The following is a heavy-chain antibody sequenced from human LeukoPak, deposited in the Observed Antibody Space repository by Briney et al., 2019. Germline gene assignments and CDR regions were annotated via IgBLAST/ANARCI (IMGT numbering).Heavy chain of an antibody. CDR1: GFTFTDYY. J-gene: IGHJ1*01. V-gene: IGHV3-11*01. Sequence: GGSLRLSCAASGFTFTDYYMSWIRQAPGKGLEWVSYITNSGTTIYYADSVKGRFTISKDNAKNSLYLQMNSLRAEDTAVYYCARDGHYDILTGYFQDWGQGTLVTVSS. CDR3: ARDGHYDILTGYFQD. CDR2: ITNSGTTI. D-gene: IGHD3-9*01.